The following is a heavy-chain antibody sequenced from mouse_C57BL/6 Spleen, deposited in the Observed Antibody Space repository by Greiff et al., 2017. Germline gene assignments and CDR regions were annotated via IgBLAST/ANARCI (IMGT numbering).Heavy chain of an antibody. D-gene: IGHD2-10*02. CDR2: ISNGGGSN. Sequence: EVTLVESGGGLVQPGGSLKLSCAASGFTFSDYYMYWVRQTPEKRLEWVAYISNGGGSNYYPDTVKGRFTISSDNAKNTLYLQMSRLKSEDTAIYYCARQGYGNYAMDYWGQGTSVTVSS. V-gene: IGHV5-12*01. J-gene: IGHJ4*01. CDR3: ARQGYGNYAMDY. CDR1: GFTFSDYY.